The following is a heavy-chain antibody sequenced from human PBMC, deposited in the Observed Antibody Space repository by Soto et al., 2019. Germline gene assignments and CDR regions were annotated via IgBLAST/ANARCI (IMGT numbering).Heavy chain of an antibody. Sequence: PSETLSLTCTVSSDSISSYYWSWIRQPPGERLEWIGYISYSGSTDYNPSLKSRVTISGDTSKNQFSLKVSSVTAADTAVYYCARGTSWQLPFDYWGQGTLVTVSS. CDR1: SDSISSYY. D-gene: IGHD6-13*01. V-gene: IGHV4-59*01. CDR3: ARGTSWQLPFDY. CDR2: ISYSGST. J-gene: IGHJ4*02.